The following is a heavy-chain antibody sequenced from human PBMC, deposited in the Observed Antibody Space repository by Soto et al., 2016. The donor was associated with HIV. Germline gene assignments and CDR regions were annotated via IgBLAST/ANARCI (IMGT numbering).Heavy chain of an antibody. CDR3: AKEGGTSRARLTT. D-gene: IGHD4-17*01. J-gene: IGHJ4*02. CDR1: GGSINSYY. Sequence: QVQLQESGPGLVKPSETLSLTCTVSGGSINSYYWSWIRQPAGKGLEWIGHMYTSGNTNYNPSLKGRVTISVDKSKNQFSLKLSSVTAADTGIYYCAKEGGTSRARLTTWGQGTL. V-gene: IGHV4-4*07. CDR2: MYTSGNT.